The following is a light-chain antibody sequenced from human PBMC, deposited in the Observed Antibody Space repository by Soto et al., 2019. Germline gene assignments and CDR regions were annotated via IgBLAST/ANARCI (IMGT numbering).Light chain of an antibody. V-gene: IGLV3-1*01. J-gene: IGLJ3*02. CDR1: KLGDRY. CDR3: QVWDVSTWV. CDR2: QDT. Sequence: SYELTQPPSVSVSAGQTAHITCSGDKLGDRYVCWYQQKPGQSPVLVIHQDTKRPSGIPERFSGSNSGDTATLTISGTQAMDEADYYCQVWDVSTWVFGGGTQLTVL.